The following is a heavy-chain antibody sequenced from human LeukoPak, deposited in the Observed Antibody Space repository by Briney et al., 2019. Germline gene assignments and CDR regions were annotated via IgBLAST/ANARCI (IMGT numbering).Heavy chain of an antibody. CDR1: GFTFSSYA. J-gene: IGHJ5*02. V-gene: IGHV3-30-3*01. CDR3: ARDPASAGWFDP. CDR2: ISYDGSNK. Sequence: PGRSLRLSCAASGFTFSSYAMHWVRQAPGKGLEWVAVISYDGSNKYYADSVKGRFTISRDNSKNTLYLQMNSLRAEDTAVYYRARDPASAGWFDPWGQGALVTVSS.